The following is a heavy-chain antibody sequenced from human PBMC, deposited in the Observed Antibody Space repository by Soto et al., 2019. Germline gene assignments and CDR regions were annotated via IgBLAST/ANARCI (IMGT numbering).Heavy chain of an antibody. CDR1: GFTFSRNY. J-gene: IGHJ2*01. D-gene: IGHD1-1*01. V-gene: IGHV3-53*03. CDR3: ARVPFSQMEYVRWYFDR. Sequence: EVQLVESGGHLIQPGGSLRLSCAASGFTFSRNYMTWVRQPPGKGLEWVSTIYSGGDTHYADSVKGRFTIARDNSMNTLYLQMNSRGAEDTAVYYCARVPFSQMEYVRWYFDRWGRGTLVIVSS. CDR2: IYSGGDT.